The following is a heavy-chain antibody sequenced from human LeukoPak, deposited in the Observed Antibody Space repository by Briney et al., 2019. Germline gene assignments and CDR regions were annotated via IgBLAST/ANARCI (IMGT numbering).Heavy chain of an antibody. CDR3: ARGVRGIAARRNNWFDP. J-gene: IGHJ5*02. Sequence: KPSETLSLTCAVYGGSFSGYYWIWIRQPPGKGLEWIGEINHSGSTNYNPSLKSRVTISVDTSKNQFSLKLSSVTAADTAVYYCARGVRGIAARRNNWFDPWGQGTLVTVSS. V-gene: IGHV4-34*01. D-gene: IGHD6-6*01. CDR2: INHSGST. CDR1: GGSFSGYY.